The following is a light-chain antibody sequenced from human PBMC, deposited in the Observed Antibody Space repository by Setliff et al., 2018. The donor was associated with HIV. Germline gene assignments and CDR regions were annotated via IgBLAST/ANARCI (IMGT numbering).Light chain of an antibody. CDR3: AAWDDSLSGFYV. Sequence: LTQPPSASGTPGQRVTISCSGSSSNIGSNYVYWYQQLPGTAPKLLIYRNNQRPSGVPDRFSGSKSGTSASLAISGLRSEDEADYYCAAWDDSLSGFYVFGTGTKVTVL. CDR1: SSNIGSNY. V-gene: IGLV1-47*01. CDR2: RNN. J-gene: IGLJ1*01.